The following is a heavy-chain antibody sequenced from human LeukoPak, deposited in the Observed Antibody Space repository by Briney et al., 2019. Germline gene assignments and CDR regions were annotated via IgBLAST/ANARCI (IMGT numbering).Heavy chain of an antibody. CDR3: ARWRGSTSERSDY. V-gene: IGHV3-7*01. J-gene: IGHJ4*02. D-gene: IGHD2-2*01. CDR1: GFTFSDYW. CDR2: IKQDGSAK. Sequence: GGSLRLSCAASGFTFSDYWMTWVRQAPGKGLEWVANIKQDGSAKYYVDSVKGRFTISRDNAKNSLYLQMDSLRVEDTATYYCARWRGSTSERSDYWGQGTLVTVSS.